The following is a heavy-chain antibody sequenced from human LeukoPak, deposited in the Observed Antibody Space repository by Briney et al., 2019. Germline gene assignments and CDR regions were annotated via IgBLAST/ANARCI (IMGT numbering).Heavy chain of an antibody. CDR3: GRWGVNAGLDY. CDR1: GFIFGDNW. J-gene: IGHJ4*02. CDR2: INPHGTEK. D-gene: IGHD3-10*01. V-gene: IGHV3-7*01. Sequence: QPGGSLTLSCVASGFIFGDNWMGWVRQAPGKGLEWVANINPHGTEKYYADSLEGRLSVSRDNAKNSVYLQMNSLRVEDAGFYYCGRWGVNAGLDYWGQGSLVTVSS.